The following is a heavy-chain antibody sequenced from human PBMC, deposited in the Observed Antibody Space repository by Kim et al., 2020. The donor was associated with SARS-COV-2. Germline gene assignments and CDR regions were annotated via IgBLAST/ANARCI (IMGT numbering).Heavy chain of an antibody. CDR2: IYYSGST. D-gene: IGHD2-15*01. CDR3: GGLLVGAATMSWDY. V-gene: IGHV4-59*01. Sequence: SETLSLTCTVSGGSISSYYWSWIRQPPGKGLEWIGYIYYSGSTNYNPSLKSRVTISVDTSKNQFSLKLSSVTAADTAVYYCGGLLVGAATMSWDYWGQGTLVTVSS. CDR1: GGSISSYY. J-gene: IGHJ4*02.